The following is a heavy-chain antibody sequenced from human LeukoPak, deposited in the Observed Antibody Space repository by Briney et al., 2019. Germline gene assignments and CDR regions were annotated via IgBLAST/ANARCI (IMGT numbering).Heavy chain of an antibody. CDR1: RFTFSSYS. J-gene: IGHJ4*02. V-gene: IGHV3-21*04. CDR2: ISSSSSYI. Sequence: GGSLRLSCAASRFTFSSYSMNWVRQAPGKGLEWVSSISSSSSYIYYADSVKGRFTISRDNAKNSLYLQMNSLRAEDTAVYYCARGSPPRRNYDSRGYYSYYFDYWGQGTLVTVSS. CDR3: ARGSPPRRNYDSRGYYSYYFDY. D-gene: IGHD3-22*01.